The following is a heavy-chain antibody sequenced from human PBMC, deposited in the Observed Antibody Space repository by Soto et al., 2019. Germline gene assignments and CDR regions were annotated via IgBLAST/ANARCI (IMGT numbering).Heavy chain of an antibody. CDR1: GGSISPHY. CDR3: ARDRKGDYGMDV. CDR2: ISYSGSP. V-gene: IGHV4-59*11. J-gene: IGHJ6*02. D-gene: IGHD3-16*01. Sequence: ETLSLTCSVSGGSISPHYWSWIRQPPGKGLEWIGYISYSGSPNYSPSLKSRVTISVDTSKNQFSLKLSSVTAADTAVYYCARDRKGDYGMDVWGRGTTVTVSS.